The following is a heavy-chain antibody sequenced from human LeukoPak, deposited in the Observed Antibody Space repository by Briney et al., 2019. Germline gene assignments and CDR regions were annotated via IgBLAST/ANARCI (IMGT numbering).Heavy chain of an antibody. CDR2: ISWNSGRI. J-gene: IGHJ4*02. Sequence: PGRSLRLSCAASGFTFEDYAMHWVRQVPGKGLEWVAAISWNSGRINYADSVKGRFTISRDNAKNSLYLEMKSLRSGDMALYYCAKDFSSSSPRAYLDSWGQGTLVTVSS. V-gene: IGHV3-9*03. CDR1: GFTFEDYA. CDR3: AKDFSSSSPRAYLDS. D-gene: IGHD6-6*01.